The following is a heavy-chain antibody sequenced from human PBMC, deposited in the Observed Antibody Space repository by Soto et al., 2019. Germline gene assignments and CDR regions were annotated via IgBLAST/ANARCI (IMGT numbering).Heavy chain of an antibody. Sequence: PSQTLSLTCAISGDSVSSNSAAWNWIMQSPSRGLEWLGRTYYRSKWYNDYGVSVKSRITIEPDTSKNQFSLQLNSVTPEDTAVYYCARDWTSSHFDCWGQGTLVTVSS. V-gene: IGHV6-1*01. D-gene: IGHD2-2*01. CDR3: ARDWTSSHFDC. J-gene: IGHJ4*02. CDR1: GDSVSSNSAA. CDR2: TYYRSKWYN.